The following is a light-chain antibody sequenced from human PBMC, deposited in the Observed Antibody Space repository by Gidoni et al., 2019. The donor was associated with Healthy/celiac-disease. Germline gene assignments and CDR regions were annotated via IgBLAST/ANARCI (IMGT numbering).Light chain of an antibody. Sequence: EIVLTQSPGTLSLSPGERATISCRASQSVSSSYLAWYQQKPGQAPGLLIYGASSRATGIPDRFSGSGSGTDFTLTISRLEPEDFAVYYCQQYGSSPTFGGGTKVEIK. V-gene: IGKV3-20*01. CDR2: GAS. CDR1: QSVSSSY. J-gene: IGKJ4*01. CDR3: QQYGSSPT.